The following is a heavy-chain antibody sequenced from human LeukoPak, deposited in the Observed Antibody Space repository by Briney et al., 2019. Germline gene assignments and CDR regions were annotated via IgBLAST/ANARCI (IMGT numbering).Heavy chain of an antibody. J-gene: IGHJ5*01. CDR2: LYPGDSHT. Sequence: GESLKISCKGSGYIFTNYWIGWVRQMPGKGLEWMGILYPGDSHTRYSPSFQGQVTMSADKSISTAYLQWSSLKASDTAMYYCARLEVTGIRWESKWLDSWGQGTLVTVSS. V-gene: IGHV5-51*01. CDR1: GYIFTNYW. D-gene: IGHD1-20*01. CDR3: ARLEVTGIRWESKWLDS.